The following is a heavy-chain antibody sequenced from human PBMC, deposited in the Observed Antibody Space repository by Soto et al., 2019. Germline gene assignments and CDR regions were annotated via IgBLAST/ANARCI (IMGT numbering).Heavy chain of an antibody. J-gene: IGHJ5*02. CDR2: IYWNDDK. CDR1: GFSLNTGGAG. Sequence: QITLRESGPTLVKPTQTLTLTCTFSGFSLNTGGAGVGWIRQHPGKALEWLALIYWNDDKRYSPSLKSQLTITKDASKNQVVLTMTNMDPVDTATYYCAHRGYGDYPRDNWFDPWGQGTLVTVSS. CDR3: AHRGYGDYPRDNWFDP. V-gene: IGHV2-5*01. D-gene: IGHD4-17*01.